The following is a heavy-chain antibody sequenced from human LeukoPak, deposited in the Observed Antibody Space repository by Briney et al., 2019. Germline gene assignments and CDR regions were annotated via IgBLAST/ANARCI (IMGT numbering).Heavy chain of an antibody. D-gene: IGHD5-12*01. CDR3: ARHNGGYDYFDY. CDR1: GGSISSYY. J-gene: IGHJ4*02. Sequence: SETLSLTCTVSGGSISSYYRSWIRQPPGKGLEWIGYIYTSGSANYNPSLKSRVTISVDTSKNQFSLKLSSVTAADTAVYYCARHNGGYDYFDYWGQGTLVTVSS. CDR2: IYTSGSA. V-gene: IGHV4-4*09.